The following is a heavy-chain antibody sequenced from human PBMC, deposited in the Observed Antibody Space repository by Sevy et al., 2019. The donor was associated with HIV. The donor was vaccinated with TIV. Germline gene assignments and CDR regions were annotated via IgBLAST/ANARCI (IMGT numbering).Heavy chain of an antibody. CDR3: AREGYYDFWSGYPYFDY. D-gene: IGHD3-3*01. J-gene: IGHJ4*02. CDR2: ISSSSSYI. V-gene: IGHV3-21*01. Sequence: GGSLRLSCAASGFTFSSYSMNWVRQAPGKGLEWVSSISSSSSYIYYADSVKGRFTISRDNAKNSLYLQMNSLRAEDTAWYYCAREGYYDFWSGYPYFDYWGQGTLVTVSS. CDR1: GFTFSSYS.